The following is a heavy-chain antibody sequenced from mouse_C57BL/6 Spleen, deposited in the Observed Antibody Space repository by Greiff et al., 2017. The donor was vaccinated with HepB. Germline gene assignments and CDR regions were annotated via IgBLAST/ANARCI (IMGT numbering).Heavy chain of an antibody. CDR3: TTDDGKGFAY. J-gene: IGHJ3*01. CDR2: IDPENGDT. Sequence: EVQLQQSGAELVRPGASVKLSCTASGFNIKDDYMHWVKQRPEQGLEWIGWIDPENGDTEYASKFQGKATITADTSSNTADLQLSSLTSEDTAVYYCTTDDGKGFAYWGQGALVTVAA. V-gene: IGHV14-4*01. CDR1: GFNIKDDY. D-gene: IGHD2-3*01.